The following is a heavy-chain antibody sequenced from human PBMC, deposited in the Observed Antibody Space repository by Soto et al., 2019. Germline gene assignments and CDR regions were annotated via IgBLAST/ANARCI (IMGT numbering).Heavy chain of an antibody. CDR1: GFTFSSYG. J-gene: IGHJ4*02. V-gene: IGHV3-33*01. Sequence: QVQLVESGGGVVQPGRSLRLSCAASGFTFSSYGMHWVRQAPGKGLEWVAVIWYDGSNKYYADFVKGRFTISRDISKNTLYLQMNSLRAEDTAVYYCARTIFGVVAPDYWGQGTLVTVSS. D-gene: IGHD3-3*01. CDR3: ARTIFGVVAPDY. CDR2: IWYDGSNK.